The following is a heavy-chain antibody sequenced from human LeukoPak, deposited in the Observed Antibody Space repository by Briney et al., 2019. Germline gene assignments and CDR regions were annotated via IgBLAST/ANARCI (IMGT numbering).Heavy chain of an antibody. J-gene: IGHJ6*03. D-gene: IGHD2-8*01. CDR1: GFTFSSYS. V-gene: IGHV3-21*01. CDR2: ISSSSSYI. CDR3: ATMIPERPMVYDYYYYYMDV. Sequence: GGSLRLSCAASGFTFSSYSMNRVRQAPGKGLEWVSSISSSSSYIYYADSVKGRFTISRDNAKNSLYLQMNSLRAEDTAVYYCATMIPERPMVYDYYYYYMDVWGKGTTVTVSS.